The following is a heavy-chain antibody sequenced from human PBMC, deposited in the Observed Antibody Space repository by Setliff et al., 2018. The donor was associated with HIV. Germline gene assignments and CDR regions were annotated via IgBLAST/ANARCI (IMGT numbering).Heavy chain of an antibody. D-gene: IGHD4-17*01. V-gene: IGHV7-4-1*02. Sequence: GASVKVSCKASGYTFINYAMNWVRQAPGQGLEWMGWINTHTGSPTYAQAFTGRFVFSVDTAVATAYLQINNLKTEDTAVYFCARGLYGDYGGDLNWLDPWGHGTRVTVSS. J-gene: IGHJ5*02. CDR1: GYTFINYA. CDR3: ARGLYGDYGGDLNWLDP. CDR2: INTHTGSP.